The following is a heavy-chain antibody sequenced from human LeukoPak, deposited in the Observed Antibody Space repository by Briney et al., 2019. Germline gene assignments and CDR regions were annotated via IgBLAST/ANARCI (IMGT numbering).Heavy chain of an antibody. CDR2: IYHSGST. Sequence: KTSETLSLTCAVSGGSISSSNWWSWVRQPPGKGLEWIGEIYHSGSTNYNPSLKSRVTISVDKSKNQFSLKLSSVTAADTAVYYCARTHYYGSTDDYWGQGTLVTVSS. D-gene: IGHD3-10*01. V-gene: IGHV4-4*02. J-gene: IGHJ4*02. CDR3: ARTHYYGSTDDY. CDR1: GGSISSSNW.